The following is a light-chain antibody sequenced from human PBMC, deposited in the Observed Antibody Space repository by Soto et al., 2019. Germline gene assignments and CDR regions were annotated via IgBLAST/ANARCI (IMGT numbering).Light chain of an antibody. CDR2: GAS. CDR1: QSVSSN. CDR3: QQRSNWPRPT. J-gene: IGKJ4*01. Sequence: EIVMTQSPAILSVSPGERATLSCRASQSVSSNLAWYQQKPGQTPRLLIYGASTRATGIPARFSGSGSGTEFTLTISSLQSEDFAVYYCQQRSNWPRPTFGGGTKVDI. V-gene: IGKV3-15*01.